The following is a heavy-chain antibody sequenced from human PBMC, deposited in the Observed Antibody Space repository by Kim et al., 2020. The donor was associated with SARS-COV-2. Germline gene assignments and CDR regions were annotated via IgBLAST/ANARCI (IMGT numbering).Heavy chain of an antibody. D-gene: IGHD3-9*01. V-gene: IGHV7-4-1*02. CDR3: ARDAPGGLVIGDY. J-gene: IGHJ4*02. Sequence: YAQGFTGRFVFSLDTSVSTAYLQISSLKAEDTAVYYCARDAPGGLVIGDYWGQGTLVTVSS.